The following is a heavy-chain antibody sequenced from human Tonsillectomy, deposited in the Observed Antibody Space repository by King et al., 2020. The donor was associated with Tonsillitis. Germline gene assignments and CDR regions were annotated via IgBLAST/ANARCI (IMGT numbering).Heavy chain of an antibody. Sequence: VQLVQSGAEVKKPGASVKVSCKASGYTFTGYYMHWVRQAPGQGLEWMGWINPNSGGTNYAQKVQGRVTMTRDTSISTAYMELSRLRSDDTAVYYCARVRPPRLFTMIVADFDYWGQGTLVTVSS. J-gene: IGHJ4*02. CDR1: GYTFTGYY. CDR3: ARVRPPRLFTMIVADFDY. CDR2: INPNSGGT. D-gene: IGHD3-22*01. V-gene: IGHV1-2*02.